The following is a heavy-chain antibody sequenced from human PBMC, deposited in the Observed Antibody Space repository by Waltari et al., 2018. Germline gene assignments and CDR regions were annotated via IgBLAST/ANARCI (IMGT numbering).Heavy chain of an antibody. CDR3: ARKYSSGWYRGIGYFDY. CDR2: INQSGST. D-gene: IGHD6-19*01. Sequence: QVQLQQWGAGLLKPSETLSLTCAVYGGSFSGYSWRWSRQPPGKGLECIGEINQSGSTNYNPSLKSRVTISVDTSKNQFSLKLSSVTAADTAVYYCARKYSSGWYRGIGYFDYWGQGTLVTVSS. CDR1: GGSFSGYS. J-gene: IGHJ4*02. V-gene: IGHV4-34*01.